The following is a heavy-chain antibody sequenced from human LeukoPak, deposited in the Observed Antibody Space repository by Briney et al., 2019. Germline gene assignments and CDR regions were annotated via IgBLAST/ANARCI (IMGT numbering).Heavy chain of an antibody. J-gene: IGHJ4*02. D-gene: IGHD4-17*01. V-gene: IGHV3-48*03. CDR3: AREEYGDYFDY. CDR2: ISSSGSVI. CDR1: GFTFSSYE. Sequence: GGSLRLSCAASGFTFSSYEMNWVRQAPGKGLEWVSYISSSGSVISYAGSVKGRFTISRDNAKNSLYLQMNGLRAEDTAVYYCAREEYGDYFDYWGQGTLVTVSS.